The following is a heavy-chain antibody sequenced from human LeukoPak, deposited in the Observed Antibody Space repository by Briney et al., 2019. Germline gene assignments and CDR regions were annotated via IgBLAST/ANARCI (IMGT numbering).Heavy chain of an antibody. CDR2: IYHSGST. V-gene: IGHV4-4*02. CDR1: GGSISSSNW. CDR3: ARVGRWFGESSEMGYYYYGMDV. J-gene: IGHJ6*02. Sequence: PSETLSLTCAVSGGSISSSNWWSWVRQPPGKGLEWIGEIYHSGSTNYNPSLKSRVTISVDKSKNQFSLKLSSVTAADTAVYYCARVGRWFGESSEMGYYYYGMDVWGQGTTVTVSS. D-gene: IGHD3-10*01.